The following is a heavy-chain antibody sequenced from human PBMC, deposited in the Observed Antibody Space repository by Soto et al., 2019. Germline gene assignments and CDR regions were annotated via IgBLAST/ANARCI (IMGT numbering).Heavy chain of an antibody. CDR3: ARDNGDGYAFAI. CDR1: GGSFSGYY. Sequence: PSETLSLTCTVYGGSFSGYYWSWIRQPPGKGLEWIGEINHSGSTNYNPSLKSRVTISVDTSKNQFSLKLSSVTAADTAVYYCARDNGDGYAFAIWGQGTMVTVSS. J-gene: IGHJ3*02. D-gene: IGHD4-17*01. V-gene: IGHV4-34*01. CDR2: INHSGST.